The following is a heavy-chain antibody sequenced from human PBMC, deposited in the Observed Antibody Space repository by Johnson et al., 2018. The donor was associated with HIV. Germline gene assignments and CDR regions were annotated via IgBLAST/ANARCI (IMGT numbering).Heavy chain of an antibody. V-gene: IGHV3-48*03. CDR2: ISSSCSTI. CDR3: ARDDRIVGASMGAFDI. CDR1: GFSFDDYD. Sequence: VQLVESGGGLVQPGGSLRLACAASGFSFDDYDMNWVRQTPGKGLEWVSYISSSCSTIYYADSVKGRFTISRDNAKNSLYLQVNSLRAEDTAVYYCARDDRIVGASMGAFDIWGQGTMVTVSS. D-gene: IGHD1-26*01. J-gene: IGHJ3*02.